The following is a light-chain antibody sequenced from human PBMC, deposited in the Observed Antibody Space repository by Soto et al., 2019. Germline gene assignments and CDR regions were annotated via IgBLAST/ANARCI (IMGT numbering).Light chain of an antibody. CDR2: EVS. CDR1: SSDVGGYNY. J-gene: IGLJ1*01. CDR3: SSYSGTNYHYV. V-gene: IGLV2-8*01. Sequence: QSVLTQPPSASGSFGQSVTISCTGTSSDVGGYNYVSWYQQHPGKAPKLMIYEVSERPSGVPDRFSDSKSGNTASLTVSGLQADDEADYYCSSYSGTNYHYVFGTGTKLTVL.